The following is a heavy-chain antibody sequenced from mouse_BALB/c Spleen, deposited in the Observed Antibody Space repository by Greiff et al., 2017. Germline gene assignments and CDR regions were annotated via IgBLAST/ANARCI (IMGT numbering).Heavy chain of an antibody. J-gene: IGHJ4*01. Sequence: EVQRVESGGGLVKPGGSLKLSCAASGFTFSSYAMSWVRQTPEKRLEWVASISSGGSTYYPDSVKGRFTISRDNARNILYLQMSSLRSEDTAMYYCAREGVDYWGQGTSVTVSS. V-gene: IGHV5-6-5*01. CDR2: ISSGGST. CDR1: GFTFSSYA. CDR3: AREGVDY.